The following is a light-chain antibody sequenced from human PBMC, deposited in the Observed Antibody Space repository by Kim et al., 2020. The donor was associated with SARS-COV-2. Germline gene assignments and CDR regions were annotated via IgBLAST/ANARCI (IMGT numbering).Light chain of an antibody. CDR1: SLRSYY. V-gene: IGLV3-19*01. J-gene: IGLJ2*01. CDR3: NSRDSNDNVV. CDR2: GKN. Sequence: VALGPKVRITCQGDSLRSYYATWYQQKPGQAPILVIYGKNNRPSGIPDRFSGSSSGNTASLTITGTQAGDEADYYCNSRDSNDNVVFGGGTQLTVL.